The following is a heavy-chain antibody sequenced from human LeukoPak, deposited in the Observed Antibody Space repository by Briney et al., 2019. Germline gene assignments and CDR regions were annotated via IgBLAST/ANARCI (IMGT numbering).Heavy chain of an antibody. Sequence: SETLSLTCTVSGGSISSYYWSWIRQPPGKGLEWIGYIYYSGSTNYNPSLKSRVTISVDTSKNQFSLKLSSVTAADTAVYYCARAANYDSSGFSFDYWGQGTLVTVSS. CDR2: IYYSGST. D-gene: IGHD3-22*01. J-gene: IGHJ4*02. CDR1: GGSISSYY. CDR3: ARAANYDSSGFSFDY. V-gene: IGHV4-59*01.